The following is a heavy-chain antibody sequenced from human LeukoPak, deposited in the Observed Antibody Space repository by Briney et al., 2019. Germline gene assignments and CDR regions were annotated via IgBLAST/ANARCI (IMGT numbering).Heavy chain of an antibody. CDR2: ISSSSTYT. D-gene: IGHD6-13*01. J-gene: IGHJ3*02. CDR3: ARVGSWQQLGAFET. V-gene: IGHV3-21*05. CDR1: GFSFSSYS. Sequence: TGGSLRLSCAASGFSFSSYSLNWVRQAPGKGLEWVSYISSSSTYTNYADSVKGRFTISRDNAKNSLYLQMNRLRAEDTAVYYCARVGSWQQLGAFETWGQGTMVTVSS.